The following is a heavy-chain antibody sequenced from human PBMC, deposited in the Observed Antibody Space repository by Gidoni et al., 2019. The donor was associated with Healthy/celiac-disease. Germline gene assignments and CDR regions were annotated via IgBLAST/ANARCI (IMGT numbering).Heavy chain of an antibody. CDR2: IYHSGST. Sequence: RQPPGKGLQWIGSIYHSGSTYYNPSLKSRVTISVDTSKNQFSLKLSSVTAADTAVYYCARALRYSSGWYAPWGYWGQGTLVTVSS. D-gene: IGHD6-19*01. V-gene: IGHV4-38-2*02. J-gene: IGHJ4*02. CDR3: ARALRYSSGWYAPWGY.